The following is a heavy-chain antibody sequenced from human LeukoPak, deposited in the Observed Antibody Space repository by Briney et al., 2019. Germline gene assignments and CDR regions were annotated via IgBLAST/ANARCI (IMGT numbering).Heavy chain of an antibody. Sequence: VASVKVSCKASGYTFTNYYIHWVRQAPGQGLEWMGIINPSGGSTSYAQKFQDRVTVTRDTSTSTVYMQLSSLRSEDTAVYYCARAMAYFYGLWGQGTLVTVSS. CDR2: INPSGGST. J-gene: IGHJ4*02. CDR1: GYTFTNYY. V-gene: IGHV1-46*01. CDR3: ARAMAYFYGL. D-gene: IGHD3-10*01.